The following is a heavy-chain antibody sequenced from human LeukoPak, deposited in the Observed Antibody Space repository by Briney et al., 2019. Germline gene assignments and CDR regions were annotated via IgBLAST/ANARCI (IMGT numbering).Heavy chain of an antibody. J-gene: IGHJ5*02. D-gene: IGHD2-15*01. CDR1: GDSISSSKW. CDR2: IYQSGST. Sequence: PSGTLSLTCAVSGDSISSSKWWSWVRQPPGKGLEWLGEIYQSGSTNYNPSLKSRVTISVDKSKNQFSLKLTSVTAADTAVYYCARAAPRDYSGGSWFFDWFDPWGQGTLVTVSS. V-gene: IGHV4-4*02. CDR3: ARAAPRDYSGGSWFFDWFDP.